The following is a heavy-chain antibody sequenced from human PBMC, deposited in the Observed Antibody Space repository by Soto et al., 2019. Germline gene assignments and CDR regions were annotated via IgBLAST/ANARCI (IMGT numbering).Heavy chain of an antibody. V-gene: IGHV1-69*02. D-gene: IGHD3-22*01. CDR1: GGTFSSYT. Sequence: GASVKVSCKASGGTFSSYTISWVRQAPGQGLEWMGRIIPILGIANYAQKFQGRVTITADKSTSTAYMELRSLRSDDTAVYYCARAPLYYYDSSGYLSWGQGTLVTVSS. J-gene: IGHJ4*02. CDR3: ARAPLYYYDSSGYLS. CDR2: IIPILGIA.